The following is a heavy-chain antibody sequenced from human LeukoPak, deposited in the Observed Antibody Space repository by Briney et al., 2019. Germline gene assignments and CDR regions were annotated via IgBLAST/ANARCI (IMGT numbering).Heavy chain of an antibody. CDR1: GFTFSIYW. V-gene: IGHV3-74*01. D-gene: IGHD6-25*01. CDR2: INSDGSTT. CDR3: ARDVSGRDDF. Sequence: PGGSLRLSCAASGFTFSIYWMHWVRQAPGKGLVWVSHINSDGSTTNYADSVKGRFTISRDNAKNTLFLQMNSLRVEDTAVYYCARDVSGRDDFWGQGTLVTVSS. J-gene: IGHJ4*02.